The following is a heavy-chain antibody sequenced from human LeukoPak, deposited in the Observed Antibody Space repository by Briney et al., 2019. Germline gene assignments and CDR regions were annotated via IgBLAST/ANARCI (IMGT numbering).Heavy chain of an antibody. Sequence: GGSLRLSCAASGFTFSNYAMSWVRQAPGKGLEWVSGISGSGGSTYYADSVKGRFTISRDNSKNTLYLQMNSLRAEDTAVYYCAKDWRKDGNSIFDYWGQGTLVTVSS. V-gene: IGHV3-23*01. J-gene: IGHJ4*02. CDR2: ISGSGGST. CDR1: GFTFSNYA. D-gene: IGHD4-23*01. CDR3: AKDWRKDGNSIFDY.